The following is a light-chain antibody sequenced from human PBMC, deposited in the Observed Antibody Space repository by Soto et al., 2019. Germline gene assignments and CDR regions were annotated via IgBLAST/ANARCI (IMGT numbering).Light chain of an antibody. CDR1: SSNIGAGYD. CDR3: QSYDSSLGGNYV. J-gene: IGLJ1*01. Sequence: QSVLSQPPSVFGAPGQRVTISCTGSSSNIGAGYDAHWFQQVPGTAPKLLIYGSTNRPSGVPDRFSGSKSGTSASLAITGLQAEDEADYYCQSYDSSLGGNYVFGTGTKVTVL. V-gene: IGLV1-40*01. CDR2: GST.